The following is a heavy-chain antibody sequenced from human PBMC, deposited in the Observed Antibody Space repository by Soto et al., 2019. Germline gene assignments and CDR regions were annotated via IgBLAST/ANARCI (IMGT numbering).Heavy chain of an antibody. V-gene: IGHV1-18*01. CDR3: ASTTLQYCSGGSCYSLYYYYMDV. CDR1: GYTFTSYG. CDR2: ISAYNGNT. J-gene: IGHJ6*03. Sequence: GASVKVSCKASGYTFTSYGISWVRQAPGQGLEWMGWISAYNGNTNYAQKLQGRVTMTTDTSTSTAYMELRSLGSDDTAVYYCASTTLQYCSGGSCYSLYYYYMDVWGKGTTVTVSS. D-gene: IGHD2-15*01.